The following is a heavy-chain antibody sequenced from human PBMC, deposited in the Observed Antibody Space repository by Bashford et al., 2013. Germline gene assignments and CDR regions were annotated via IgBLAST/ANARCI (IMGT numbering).Heavy chain of an antibody. CDR2: SNHRGGT. V-gene: IGHV4-34*01. CDR1: GGSFSAYY. D-gene: IGHD3-9*01. Sequence: SSETLSLTCAVYGGSFSAYYWIWIRQPPGKGLEWIGESNHRGGTNYNPSLKSRVTISVDTSKNQFSLKLSSVTAADTAVYYCARHYLILTGPSHFDYWGQGALVTVSS. J-gene: IGHJ4*02. CDR3: ARHYLILTGPSHFDY.